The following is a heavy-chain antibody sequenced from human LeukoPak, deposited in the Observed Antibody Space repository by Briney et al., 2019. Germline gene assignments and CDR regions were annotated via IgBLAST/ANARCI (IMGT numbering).Heavy chain of an antibody. D-gene: IGHD2-15*01. J-gene: IGHJ6*02. CDR1: GFTFDDYA. Sequence: SLRLSCAASGFTFDDYAMHWVRQAPGKGLXXXXXXXXXXXXXGYADSVKGRFTISRDNAKNSLYLQMNSLRAEDTALYYCAKDGYCSGGSCHIADYYGMDVWGQGTAVIVSS. CDR2: XXXXXXXX. V-gene: IGHV3-9*01. CDR3: AKDGYCSGGSCHIADYYGMDV.